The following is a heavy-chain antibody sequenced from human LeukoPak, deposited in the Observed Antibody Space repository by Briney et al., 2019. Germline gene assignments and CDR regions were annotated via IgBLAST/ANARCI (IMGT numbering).Heavy chain of an antibody. J-gene: IGHJ4*02. CDR3: ARTRYCSSTSCYVFDY. Sequence: SETLSLTCTVSGGSMSSYYWSWIRQPPGKGLEYIGYIYYSGSTNYNPSLKSRVTISVDTSKNQFSLKLSSVTAADTAVYYCARTRYCSSTSCYVFDYWGQGTLVTVSS. D-gene: IGHD2-2*01. CDR1: GGSMSSYY. CDR2: IYYSGST. V-gene: IGHV4-59*01.